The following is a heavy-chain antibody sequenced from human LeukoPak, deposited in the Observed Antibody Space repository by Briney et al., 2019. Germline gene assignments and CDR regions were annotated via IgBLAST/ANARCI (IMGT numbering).Heavy chain of an antibody. CDR1: GFTFSSYE. V-gene: IGHV3-48*03. CDR2: ISTSGSTI. J-gene: IGHJ3*02. D-gene: IGHD3-10*01. CDR3: ARESGFRGDAFDI. Sequence: GGSLRLSCAASGFTFSSYEMNWVRQAPGKGLEWVSYISTSGSTIYYADSVKGRFIISRDNARNSLYLQMNSLRAEDTAVYYCARESGFRGDAFDIWGQGTMVTVSS.